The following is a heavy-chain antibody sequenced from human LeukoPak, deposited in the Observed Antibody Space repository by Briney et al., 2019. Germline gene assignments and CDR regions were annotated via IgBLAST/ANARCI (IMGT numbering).Heavy chain of an antibody. J-gene: IGHJ4*02. CDR2: IYHSGST. D-gene: IGHD1-26*01. CDR1: GYSISSGYY. Sequence: SGTLSLTCAVSGYSISSGYYWGWIRQPPGKGLEWIGSIYHSGSTSYNPSLKSRVTISVDTSKKQFSLKLSSVTAADTAVYYCARVSGSNYYYDYWGQGTLVTVSS. V-gene: IGHV4-38-2*01. CDR3: ARVSGSNYYYDY.